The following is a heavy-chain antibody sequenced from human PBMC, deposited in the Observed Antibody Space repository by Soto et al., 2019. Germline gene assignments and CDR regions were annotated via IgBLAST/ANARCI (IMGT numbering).Heavy chain of an antibody. V-gene: IGHV1-69*13. CDR3: ARGKVVVITGAFDY. CDR2: IIPIFGTA. CDR1: GGTFSSYA. J-gene: IGHJ4*02. Sequence: SVKVSCKASGGTFSSYAISWVRRARGQGLEWMGGIIPIFGTANYAQKFQGRVTITADESTSTAYMELSSLRSEDTAVYYCARGKVVVITGAFDYWGQGTLVTVSS. D-gene: IGHD3-22*01.